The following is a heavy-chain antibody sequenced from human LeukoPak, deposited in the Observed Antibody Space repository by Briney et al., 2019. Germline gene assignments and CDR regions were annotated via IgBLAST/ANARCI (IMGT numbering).Heavy chain of an antibody. CDR2: ISGSGGST. V-gene: IGHV3-23*01. D-gene: IGHD2-2*01. CDR1: GFTFSSYA. J-gene: IGHJ5*02. Sequence: PGGSLRLSCAASGFTFSSYAMSWVRQAPGKGLEWVSAISGSGGSTYYADSVKGRFTISRDNSKNTLYLQMNSLRAEDTAVYYCARVIVGYCSSTSCLNWFDPWGQGTLVTVSS. CDR3: ARVIVGYCSSTSCLNWFDP.